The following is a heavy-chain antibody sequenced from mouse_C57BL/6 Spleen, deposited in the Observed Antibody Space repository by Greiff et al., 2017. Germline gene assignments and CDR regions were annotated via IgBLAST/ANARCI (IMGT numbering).Heavy chain of an antibody. CDR3: ARSGAITTVVAGPFDY. Sequence: QVQLQQSGAELARPGASVKLSCRASGYTFTSYGISWVKQRTGQGLEWIGEIYPRSGNTYYNEKFKGKATLTADKSSSTAYMELRSLTSEDSAVYFCARSGAITTVVAGPFDYWGQGTTLTVSS. CDR1: GYTFTSYG. CDR2: IYPRSGNT. J-gene: IGHJ2*01. V-gene: IGHV1-81*01. D-gene: IGHD1-1*01.